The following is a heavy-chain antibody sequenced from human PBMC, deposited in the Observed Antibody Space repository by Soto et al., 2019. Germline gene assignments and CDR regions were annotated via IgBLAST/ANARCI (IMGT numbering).Heavy chain of an antibody. D-gene: IGHD3-16*01. Sequence: GASVNVSCKASGYTFTSYYMHWVRQAPGQGLEWMGIINPSGGSTSYAQKFQGRVTMTRDTSTSTVYMELSSLRSEDTAVYYCARALIRWSTPTPGASWGQGNMVTVSP. CDR2: INPSGGST. J-gene: IGHJ5*02. CDR1: GYTFTSYY. CDR3: ARALIRWSTPTPGAS. V-gene: IGHV1-46*01.